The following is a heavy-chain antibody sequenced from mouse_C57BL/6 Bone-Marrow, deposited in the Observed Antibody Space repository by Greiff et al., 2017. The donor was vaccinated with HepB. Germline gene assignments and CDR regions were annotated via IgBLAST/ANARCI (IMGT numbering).Heavy chain of an antibody. V-gene: IGHV1-9*01. J-gene: IGHJ3*01. Sequence: QVQLQQSGAELMKPGASVKLSCKATGYTFTGYWIEWVKQRPGHGLEWIGEILPGSGSTNYHEKFKGKATFTADTSSNTAYMQLSSLTTEDSAIYYCARGYGRTYWGQGTLVTVSA. CDR2: ILPGSGST. CDR1: GYTFTGYW. CDR3: ARGYGRTY. D-gene: IGHD1-1*01.